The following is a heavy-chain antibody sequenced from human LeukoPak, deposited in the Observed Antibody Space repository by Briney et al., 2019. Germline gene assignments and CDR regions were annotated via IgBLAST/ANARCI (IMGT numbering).Heavy chain of an antibody. CDR2: INPNTDGT. CDR1: GYTFTGYY. D-gene: IGHD3-16*01. CDR3: ARDGLRGIPFDC. V-gene: IGHV1-2*02. J-gene: IGHJ4*02. Sequence: RASVKVSCKASGYTFTGYYIHWVRQAPGQGLEWMGWINPNTDGTNLAQKFQGRVTMTRDTSITTAYMELSRLTSDDTAVYYCARDGLRGIPFDCWGQGTLVTVSS.